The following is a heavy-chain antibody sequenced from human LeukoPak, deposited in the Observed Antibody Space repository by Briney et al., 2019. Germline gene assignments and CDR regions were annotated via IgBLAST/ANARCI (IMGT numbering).Heavy chain of an antibody. CDR3: ARHVYGEGMVV. CDR2: IHSSEGT. J-gene: IGHJ6*04. CDR1: GGSLNGYY. D-gene: IGHD4-17*01. V-gene: IGHV4-59*08. Sequence: PSETLSLTCTVSGGSLNGYYWGWIRQPPGKGLECIGYIHSSEGTAHNASLKSRLTISLDTSKNQFSLTLSSVTAADTAVYYCARHVYGEGMVVWGKGTTVSVSS.